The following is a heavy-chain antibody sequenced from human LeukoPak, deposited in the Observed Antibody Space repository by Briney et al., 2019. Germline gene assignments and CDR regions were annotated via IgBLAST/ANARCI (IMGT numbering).Heavy chain of an antibody. CDR1: GFTFSSHW. D-gene: IGHD1-14*01. CDR3: ARDRNLDN. CDR2: IKQAGSEE. V-gene: IGHV3-7*01. J-gene: IGHJ4*02. Sequence: GGSLRLSCAASGFTFSSHWMSWVRQAPGKGLEWVANIKQAGSEEYFVDSVKGRFTISRDNAKNSLYLQMNSLRAEDTAVYYCARDRNLDNWGQGTLVTVSS.